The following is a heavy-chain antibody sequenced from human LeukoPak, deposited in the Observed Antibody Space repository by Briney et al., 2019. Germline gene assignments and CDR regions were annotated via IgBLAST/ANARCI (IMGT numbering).Heavy chain of an antibody. D-gene: IGHD6-19*01. CDR3: ARDRQWLVDH. J-gene: IGHJ5*02. V-gene: IGHV4-4*07. Sequence: SETLSLTCAVPGDSISSYYWSWIRQPAGKGLEWIGRVYVTGSTNLNPALQSRVTMSVDTSKSQFSLKLTPVTAADTAVYYCARDRQWLVDHWGQGTLVTVSS. CDR2: VYVTGST. CDR1: GDSISSYY.